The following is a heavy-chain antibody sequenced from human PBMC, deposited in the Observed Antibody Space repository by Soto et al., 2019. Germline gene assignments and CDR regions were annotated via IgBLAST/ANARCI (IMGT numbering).Heavy chain of an antibody. Sequence: LGESLKISCKGSGYNFANYWIGWVRQMPGKGLEWMAIIFPANFDAKYSPSFQGQVTISVDKSINTAYLQWNSLKASDTATYYCVSPAGATTFDDFDVWGQGTVVTVSS. CDR3: VSPAGATTFDDFDV. CDR1: GYNFANYW. CDR2: IFPANFDA. D-gene: IGHD1-26*01. V-gene: IGHV5-51*01. J-gene: IGHJ3*01.